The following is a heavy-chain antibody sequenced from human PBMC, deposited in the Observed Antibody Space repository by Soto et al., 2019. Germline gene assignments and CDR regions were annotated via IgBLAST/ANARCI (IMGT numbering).Heavy chain of an antibody. CDR2: IYYSGST. Sequence: QVQLQESGPGLVKPSETLSLTCTVSGGSISSYYWSWIRQPPGKVLEWIGYIYYSGSTNYNPSLKSRVTISVDTSKNQFSLKLSSVTAADTAVYYCARTRPHGYCSSTSCYRPGGMDVWGQGTTVTVSS. CDR1: GGSISSYY. D-gene: IGHD2-2*03. J-gene: IGHJ6*02. CDR3: ARTRPHGYCSSTSCYRPGGMDV. V-gene: IGHV4-59*01.